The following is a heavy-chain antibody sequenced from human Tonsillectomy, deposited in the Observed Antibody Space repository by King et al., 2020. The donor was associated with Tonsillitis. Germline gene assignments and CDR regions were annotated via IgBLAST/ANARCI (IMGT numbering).Heavy chain of an antibody. Sequence: QLQLQESGPGLVKPSETLSLTCTVSGGSISSSSSYWGWIRQPPGKGLEWIGSIYYSGSTYYNPSLMSRVTISVDTSKNQFSLKLSSVTAADTAVYYCARLRQERHYYDSGIYSTFDIWGQGTMVTVSS. D-gene: IGHD3-10*01. J-gene: IGHJ3*02. V-gene: IGHV4-39*01. CDR3: ARLRQERHYYDSGIYSTFDI. CDR1: GGSISSSSSY. CDR2: IYYSGST.